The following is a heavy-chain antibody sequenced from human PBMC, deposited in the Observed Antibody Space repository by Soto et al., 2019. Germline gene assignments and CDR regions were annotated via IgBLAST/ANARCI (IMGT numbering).Heavy chain of an antibody. CDR2: ISAYNGNT. CDR3: ARDGIAVAGQDWFDP. V-gene: IGHV1-18*04. Sequence: ASVKVSCKASGYTFTSYGISWVRQAPGQGLEWMGWISAYNGNTNYAQKLQGRVTMTTDASTSTAYMELRSLRSDDTAVYYCARDGIAVAGQDWFDPWGQGTLVTVSS. D-gene: IGHD6-19*01. J-gene: IGHJ5*02. CDR1: GYTFTSYG.